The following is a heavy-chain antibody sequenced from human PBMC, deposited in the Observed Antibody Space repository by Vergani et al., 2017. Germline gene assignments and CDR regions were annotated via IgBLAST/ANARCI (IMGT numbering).Heavy chain of an antibody. CDR1: GGTFSSYA. D-gene: IGHD4-17*01. CDR2: LIPLLGIA. CDR3: ARALRADYGDYAGDY. Sequence: QVQLVQSVAEVKTPGSSVQVSCKTSGGTFSSYAISLVRQAPGPGLEWMGRLIPLLGIANSAQKFQGSVTLPADKSTSTAYMELSSLRSEDTAVYYCARALRADYGDYAGDYWGQGTLVTVSS. V-gene: IGHV1-69*04. J-gene: IGHJ4*02.